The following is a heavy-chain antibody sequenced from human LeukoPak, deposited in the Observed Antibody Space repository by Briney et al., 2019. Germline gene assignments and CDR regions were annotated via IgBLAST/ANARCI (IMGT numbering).Heavy chain of an antibody. D-gene: IGHD2-2*01. J-gene: IGHJ6*02. CDR2: IYSSGSA. Sequence: SQTLSLTCTVSGGSISSGVSYWSWIRQPPGKGLEGIGYIYSSGSAYYNPSLKSRFTISVDTSKSQFSLKLTSVTAADTAVYYCARAGGGCSRTSCPIPYYGLDVWGQGTTVTVSS. CDR3: ARAGGGCSRTSCPIPYYGLDV. V-gene: IGHV4-30-4*01. CDR1: GGSISSGVSY.